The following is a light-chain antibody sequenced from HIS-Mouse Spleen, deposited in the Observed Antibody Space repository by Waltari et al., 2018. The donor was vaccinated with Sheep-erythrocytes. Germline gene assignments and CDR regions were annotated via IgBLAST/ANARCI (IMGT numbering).Light chain of an antibody. V-gene: IGLV2-11*01. Sequence: QSALTQPRSVSGSPGQSVTISCTGTSSDVGGYNYVSWSQQHPGKAPKLMLYDVSKRPSGVPDRFAGSKSGNTASLTISGLQAEDEADYYCCSYASSYTLVFGGGTKLTVL. CDR1: SSDVGGYNY. CDR2: DVS. J-gene: IGLJ2*01. CDR3: CSYASSYTLV.